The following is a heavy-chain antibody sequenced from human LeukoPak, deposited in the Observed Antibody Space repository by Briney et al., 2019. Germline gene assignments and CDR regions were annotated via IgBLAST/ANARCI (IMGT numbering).Heavy chain of an antibody. V-gene: IGHV4-59*01. J-gene: IGHJ4*02. CDR3: AATIKRDYGDTNLDY. CDR1: GDSISSYF. D-gene: IGHD4/OR15-4a*01. Sequence: MSSETLSLTCTAPGDSISSYFWSWIRQPPGKGLEWIGYLHNGVHTNYNPSLKSRVAISGDTSKNQVSLKLTSVTAADTAVYYCAATIKRDYGDTNLDYWGQGTLVTVSS. CDR2: LHNGVHT.